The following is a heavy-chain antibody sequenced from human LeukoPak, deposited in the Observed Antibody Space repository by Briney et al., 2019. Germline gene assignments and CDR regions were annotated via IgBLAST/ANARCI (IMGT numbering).Heavy chain of an antibody. D-gene: IGHD1-26*01. Sequence: SETLSLTCTVSGDSISSTYYYWGWIRQPPGKGLEWIGSSFYSGITHYSPSLRSRATISVDTSKNQFSLKLKSVTAADTAVYYCARDKSEYSGSYYNWFDTWGQGTLVTVSS. CDR3: ARDKSEYSGSYYNWFDT. CDR1: GDSISSTYYY. V-gene: IGHV4-39*07. J-gene: IGHJ5*02. CDR2: SFYSGIT.